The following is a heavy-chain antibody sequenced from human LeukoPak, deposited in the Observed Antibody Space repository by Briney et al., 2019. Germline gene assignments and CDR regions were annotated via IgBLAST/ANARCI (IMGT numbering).Heavy chain of an antibody. CDR3: ARGDGMATIPMPLDY. V-gene: IGHV1-24*01. CDR1: VYTLTELS. Sequence: ASVKVSFKVSVYTLTELSMHWVRQAPGKGLEWMGGFDHEDGGTIYAQKFQGRVTMTEDPSTDTAYMELSSLRSEDTAVYYCARGDGMATIPMPLDYWGQGTLVTVSS. J-gene: IGHJ4*02. CDR2: FDHEDGGT. D-gene: IGHD5-24*01.